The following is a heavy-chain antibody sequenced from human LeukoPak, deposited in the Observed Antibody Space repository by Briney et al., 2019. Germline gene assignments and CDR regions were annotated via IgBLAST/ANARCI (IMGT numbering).Heavy chain of an antibody. CDR3: ARAGEMATIADWYFDL. D-gene: IGHD5-24*01. Sequence: SETLSLTCTVSGGSISSGDYYWSWIRQPPGKGLEWIGYIYYSGSTYYNPSLKSRVTISVDTSKNHFSLKLSSVTAADTAVYYCARAGEMATIADWYFDLWGRGTLVTVSS. J-gene: IGHJ2*01. CDR1: GGSISSGDYY. CDR2: IYYSGST. V-gene: IGHV4-30-4*01.